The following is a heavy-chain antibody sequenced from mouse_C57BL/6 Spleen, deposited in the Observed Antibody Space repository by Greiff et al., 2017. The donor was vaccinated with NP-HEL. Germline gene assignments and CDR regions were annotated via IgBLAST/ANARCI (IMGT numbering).Heavy chain of an antibody. V-gene: IGHV5-4*03. CDR3: ARGGFYYGSSYRYFDV. Sequence: DVMLVESGGGLVKPGGSLKLSCAASGFTFSSYAMSWVRQTPEKRLEWVATISDGGSYTYYPDNVKGRVTISRDNAKNNLYLQMSHLKSEDTAMYYCARGGFYYGSSYRYFDVWGTGTTVTVSS. CDR2: ISDGGSYT. J-gene: IGHJ1*03. CDR1: GFTFSSYA. D-gene: IGHD1-1*01.